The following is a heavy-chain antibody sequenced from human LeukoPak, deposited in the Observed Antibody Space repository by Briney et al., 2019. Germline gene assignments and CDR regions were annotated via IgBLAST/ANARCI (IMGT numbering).Heavy chain of an antibody. CDR1: GDSLTSSSYY. CDR3: ARRRYYDSTGYFE. Sequence: SETLSLTSAVSGDSLTSSSYYWGWIRQSPGTGLEWIGDIYHSGRTYYNPSLKSRVAISIDTSKNQFSLRLRSMTAADTAVFYCARRRYYDSTGYFEWGRGTLVTVSS. D-gene: IGHD3-22*01. CDR2: IYHSGRT. V-gene: IGHV4-39*01. J-gene: IGHJ1*01.